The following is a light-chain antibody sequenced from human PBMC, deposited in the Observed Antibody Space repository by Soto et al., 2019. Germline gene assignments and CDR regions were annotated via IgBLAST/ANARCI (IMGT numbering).Light chain of an antibody. CDR3: QQCSSSPPYT. J-gene: IGKJ2*01. CDR1: QSIGTC. V-gene: IGKV1-39*01. CDR2: AAS. Sequence: DIQMTQSPSSLSASVGDTVTIACRASQSIGTCLNWYQQKPGKAPRLLIYAASDLQTGVPSTFRGSGSGTAFTLAITSLQPEDFATYYCQQCSSSPPYTFGQGTKVEMK.